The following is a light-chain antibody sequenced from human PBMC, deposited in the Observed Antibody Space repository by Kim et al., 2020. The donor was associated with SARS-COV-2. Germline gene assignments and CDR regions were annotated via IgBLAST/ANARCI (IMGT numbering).Light chain of an antibody. Sequence: SYELTQPLSVSVALGQTARITCGGNNIGRKNVHWYQQKPGQAPVLVIYRDSNRPSGIPERFSGSNSGNTATLTISRAQAGDEADYYCQVWDSSVVFGGGTQLTVL. CDR1: NIGRKN. CDR3: QVWDSSVV. CDR2: RDS. V-gene: IGLV3-9*01. J-gene: IGLJ2*01.